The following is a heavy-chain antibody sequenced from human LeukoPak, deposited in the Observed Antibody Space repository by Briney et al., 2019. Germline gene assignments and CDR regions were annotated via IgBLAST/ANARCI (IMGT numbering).Heavy chain of an antibody. CDR1: GGSISSYY. CDR2: IYTSGST. Sequence: SETLSLTCTVSGGSISSYYWSWIRQPAGKGLEWIGRIYTSGSTNYNPSLKSRVTMSVDTSKNQFSLKLSPVTAADTAVYYCARDSVVEDYTNWFDPWGQGTLVTVSS. V-gene: IGHV4-4*07. CDR3: ARDSVVEDYTNWFDP. J-gene: IGHJ5*02. D-gene: IGHD4-11*01.